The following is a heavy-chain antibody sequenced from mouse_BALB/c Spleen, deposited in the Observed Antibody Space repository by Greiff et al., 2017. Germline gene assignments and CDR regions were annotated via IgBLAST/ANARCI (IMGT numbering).Heavy chain of an antibody. V-gene: IGHV1S81*02. D-gene: IGHD1-1*01. CDR1: GYTFTSYY. CDR3: TRYYYGSSLAY. CDR2: INPSNGGT. Sequence: QVQLQQSGAELVKPGASVKLSCKASGYTFTSYYMYWVKQRPGQGLEWIGEINPSNGGTNFNEKFKSKATLTVDKSSSTAYMQLSSLTSEDSAVYYCTRYYYGSSLAYWGQGTLVTVSA. J-gene: IGHJ3*01.